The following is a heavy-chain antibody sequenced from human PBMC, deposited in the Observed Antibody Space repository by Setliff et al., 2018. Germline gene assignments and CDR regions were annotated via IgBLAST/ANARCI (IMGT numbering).Heavy chain of an antibody. Sequence: PGGSLRLSCAASGFTFSDYYMNWIRQAPGKGLEWLSYISRGGSTIYYADSVKGRFIISRDNAKNSLFLEMDSLGAEDTAVYYCAREPTVTTLDYWGQGTLVTVSS. CDR1: GFTFSDYY. V-gene: IGHV3-11*04. CDR2: ISRGGSTI. D-gene: IGHD4-4*01. J-gene: IGHJ4*02. CDR3: AREPTVTTLDY.